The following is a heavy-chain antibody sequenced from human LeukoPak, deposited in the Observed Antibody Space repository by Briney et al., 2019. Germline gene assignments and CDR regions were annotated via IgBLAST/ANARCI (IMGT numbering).Heavy chain of an antibody. V-gene: IGHV3-20*01. Sequence: PGGSLRLSCAASGFTFDDYGMSWVRHAPGKGLEWVSGINWNGGSTGYADSVKGRFTIFRDNAKNSLYLQMNSLRAEDTALYHCARDVIIAGAGLRGYNWFDPWGQGTLVTVSS. D-gene: IGHD6-19*01. CDR2: INWNGGST. J-gene: IGHJ5*02. CDR1: GFTFDDYG. CDR3: ARDVIIAGAGLRGYNWFDP.